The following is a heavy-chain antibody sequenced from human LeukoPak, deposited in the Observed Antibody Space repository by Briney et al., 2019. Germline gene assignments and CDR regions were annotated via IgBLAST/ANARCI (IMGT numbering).Heavy chain of an antibody. CDR1: GFIFSSYW. CDR2: IKEDGSAK. CDR3: VMDMDV. J-gene: IGHJ6*02. V-gene: IGHV3-7*05. Sequence: PGGSLRLSCAASGFIFSSYWMNWVRQAPWKGLEWVANIKEDGSAKYYVDSVKGRFTISRDNAKNSLYLQMNSLRAEDTAAYYCVMDMDVWGQGTTVTVSS.